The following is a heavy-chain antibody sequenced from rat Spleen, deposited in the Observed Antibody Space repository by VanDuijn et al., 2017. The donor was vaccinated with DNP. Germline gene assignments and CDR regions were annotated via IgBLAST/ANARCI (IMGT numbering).Heavy chain of an antibody. CDR3: ATRRSSYPYNWFAY. Sequence: EVQLVESGGGLVQPGRSLKLSCAASGFSFSDYDMAWVRQAPKKGLEWVATIIYDGSRTYYRDPVKGRFTISRDNAKSTLYLQMDSLRSEDTATYYCATRRSSYPYNWFAYWGQGTLVTVSS. D-gene: IGHD1-2*01. CDR2: IIYDGSRT. J-gene: IGHJ3*01. CDR1: GFSFSDYD. V-gene: IGHV5S10*01.